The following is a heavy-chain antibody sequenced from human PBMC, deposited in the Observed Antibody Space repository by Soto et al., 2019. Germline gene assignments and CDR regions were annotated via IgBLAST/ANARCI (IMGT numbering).Heavy chain of an antibody. CDR3: ARDHRCSGGSCYLPDYYYMDV. Sequence: GESLKISCAASGFTFSSYSMNWVRQAPGKGLEWVSSISSSSSYIYYADSVKGRFTISRDNAKNSLYLQMNSLRAEDTAVYYCARDHRCSGGSCYLPDYYYMDVWGKGTTVTVSS. CDR1: GFTFSSYS. CDR2: ISSSSSYI. D-gene: IGHD2-15*01. V-gene: IGHV3-21*01. J-gene: IGHJ6*03.